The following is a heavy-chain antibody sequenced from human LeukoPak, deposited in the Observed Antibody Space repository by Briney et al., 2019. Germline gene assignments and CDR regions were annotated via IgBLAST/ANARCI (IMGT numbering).Heavy chain of an antibody. CDR3: ARHGEQQLVRRWFDS. J-gene: IGHJ5*01. CDR2: MYYSGSP. Sequence: PSETLSLTCTVSGGSISSYYWSWIRQPPGKGLEWIGYMYYSGSPNYNPSLKSRVTISVDRSTNQLSLKLSSVTAADTAVYYCARHGEQQLVRRWFDSWGQGTLVTVPS. V-gene: IGHV4-59*08. CDR1: GGSISSYY. D-gene: IGHD6-13*01.